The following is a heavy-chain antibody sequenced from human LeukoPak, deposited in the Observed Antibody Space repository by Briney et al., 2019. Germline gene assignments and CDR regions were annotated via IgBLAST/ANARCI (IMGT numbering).Heavy chain of an antibody. CDR2: IYYSGST. CDR3: ARRGLAYCGGDCYNGLDPIDY. J-gene: IGHJ4*02. Sequence: SETLSLTCTVSGGSISSSSYYWGWIRQPPGKGLEWIGSIYYSGSTYYNPSLKSRVTISVDTSKNQFSLKLSSVTAADTAVYYCARRGLAYCGGDCYNGLDPIDYWGQGTLVTVSS. V-gene: IGHV4-39*01. CDR1: GGSISSSSYY. D-gene: IGHD2-21*02.